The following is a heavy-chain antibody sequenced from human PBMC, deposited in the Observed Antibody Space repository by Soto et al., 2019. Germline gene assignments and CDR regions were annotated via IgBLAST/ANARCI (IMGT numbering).Heavy chain of an antibody. CDR2: MANDGSYQ. D-gene: IGHD2-15*01. CDR3: ARSIGGSSYYPPDY. Sequence: QVQLVESGGGVVQPGGSLRLSCDTSGFIFSTYGMQWVRQSPGEGLEWVAVMANDGSYQYYADSVKGRFTISRDNSKNTLYLQMDSLRREDTAVYYCARSIGGSSYYPPDYWGQGTLVTVSS. CDR1: GFIFSTYG. J-gene: IGHJ4*02. V-gene: IGHV3-30*03.